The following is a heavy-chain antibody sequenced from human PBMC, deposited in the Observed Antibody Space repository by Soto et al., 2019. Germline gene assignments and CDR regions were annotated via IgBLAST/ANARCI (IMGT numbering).Heavy chain of an antibody. J-gene: IGHJ4*01. CDR3: ARVRYFYDTTGSPIFDY. CDR1: GGSISSGGYY. V-gene: IGHV4-31*03. Sequence: PSETLSLTCTVSGGSISSGGYYWSWIRQHPGKGLEWIGYIYYSGSTYYNPSLKSRVTMSVDTSKYIFSLELSSVTDADTAVYYCARVRYFYDTTGSPIFDYWGHGTLVTGSS. CDR2: IYYSGST. D-gene: IGHD3-22*01.